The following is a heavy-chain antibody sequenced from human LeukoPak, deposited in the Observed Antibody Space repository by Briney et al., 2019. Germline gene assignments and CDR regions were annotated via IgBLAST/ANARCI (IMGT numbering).Heavy chain of an antibody. D-gene: IGHD3-9*01. J-gene: IGHJ5*02. CDR2: IWYDGSNK. Sequence: GGSLRLSCAASGFTVSSNYMSWVRQAPGKGLEWVAVIWYDGSNKYYADSVKGRFTISRDNSKNTLYLQMNSLRAEDTAVYYCARGYYKDWFDPWGQGTLVTVSS. CDR1: GFTVSSNY. V-gene: IGHV3-33*08. CDR3: ARGYYKDWFDP.